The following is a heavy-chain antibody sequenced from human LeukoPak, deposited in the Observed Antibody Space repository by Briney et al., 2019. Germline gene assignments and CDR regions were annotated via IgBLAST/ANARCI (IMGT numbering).Heavy chain of an antibody. CDR1: GFPFINYG. J-gene: IGHJ4*02. V-gene: IGHV3-23*01. D-gene: IGHD3-10*01. Sequence: GGSLELSCAASGFPFINYGMTWVRQAPGKGLEWVSSISGSGATTNYADSVKGRFTISRDNSKDTLYLQMNSLRAEDTAIYYCAKFYYGSGSFISAPYFDYWGQGTLVTVSS. CDR2: ISGSGATT. CDR3: AKFYYGSGSFISAPYFDY.